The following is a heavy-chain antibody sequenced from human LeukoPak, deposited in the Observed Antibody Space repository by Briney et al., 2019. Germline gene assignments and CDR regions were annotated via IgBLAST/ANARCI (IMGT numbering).Heavy chain of an antibody. CDR1: GGSFSGYY. CDR3: ARDVYEEGYYDSSGYYFDY. V-gene: IGHV4-34*01. D-gene: IGHD3-22*01. J-gene: IGHJ4*02. Sequence: AETLSLTCAVYGGSFSGYYWSWIRQPPGKGLEWIGEINHSGSTNYNPSLKSRVTISVDTSKNQFSLKLSSVTAADTDVYYCARDVYEEGYYDSSGYYFDYWGQGTLVTVSS. CDR2: INHSGST.